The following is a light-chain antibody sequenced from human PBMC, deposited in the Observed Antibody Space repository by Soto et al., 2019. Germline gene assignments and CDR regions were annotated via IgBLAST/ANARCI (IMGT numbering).Light chain of an antibody. Sequence: QSVLTQSPSASASLGASVKLTCTLSSGHSSYAIAWHQQQPEKGPRYLMKLNSDGSHNKGDGIPDRFSGSSSGAERYLTISSLQSEDEADYYCQTWGTGIPVVFGGGTKVTVL. V-gene: IGLV4-69*01. CDR3: QTWGTGIPVV. CDR2: LNSDGSH. CDR1: SGHSSYA. J-gene: IGLJ2*01.